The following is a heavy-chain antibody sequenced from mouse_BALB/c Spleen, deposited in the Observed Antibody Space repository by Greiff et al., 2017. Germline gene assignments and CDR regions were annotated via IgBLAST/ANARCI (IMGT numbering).Heavy chain of an antibody. D-gene: IGHD1-1*01. J-gene: IGHJ3*01. CDR3: ARAYGSSPWFAY. Sequence: EVQRVESGGGLVQPGGSRKLSCAASGFTFSDYGMAWVRQAPGKGPEWVAFISNLAYSIYYADTVTGRFTISRENAKNTLYLEMSSLRSEDTAMYYCARAYGSSPWFAYWGQGTLVTVSA. V-gene: IGHV5-15*02. CDR2: ISNLAYSI. CDR1: GFTFSDYG.